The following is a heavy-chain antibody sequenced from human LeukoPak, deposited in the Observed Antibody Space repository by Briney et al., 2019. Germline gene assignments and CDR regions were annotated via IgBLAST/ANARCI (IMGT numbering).Heavy chain of an antibody. Sequence: GGSLRLSCAASGFAFATYAMSWVRQAPGKGLEWVSAIVEGGSVTFYTDSVKGRVTISRDNSKNTLYLQMNSLRAEDTALYYCAKGTAQWELYDYWGQGTLVTVSS. CDR3: AKGTAQWELYDY. CDR1: GFAFATYA. CDR2: IVEGGSVT. D-gene: IGHD1-26*01. J-gene: IGHJ4*02. V-gene: IGHV3-23*05.